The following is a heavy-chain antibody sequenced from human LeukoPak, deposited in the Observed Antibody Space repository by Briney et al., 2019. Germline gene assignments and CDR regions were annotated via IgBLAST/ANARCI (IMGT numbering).Heavy chain of an antibody. J-gene: IGHJ2*01. V-gene: IGHV4-59*01. CDR1: GGSISGYY. D-gene: IGHD4-17*01. CDR3: ARNGDYLRTYWYFDL. Sequence: SETLSLTCTVSGGSISGYYWNWIRQLPGKGLEWIGYIYSSGSTNYNPSLKSRVSISVDTSKNQFSLEVTSVTAEDTAVYYCARNGDYLRTYWYFDLWGRGTLVTVSS. CDR2: IYSSGST.